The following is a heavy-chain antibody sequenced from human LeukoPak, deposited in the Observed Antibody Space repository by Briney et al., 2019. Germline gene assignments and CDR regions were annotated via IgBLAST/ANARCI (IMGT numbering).Heavy chain of an antibody. D-gene: IGHD5-24*01. Sequence: SETLSLTCSVSGGSINSDYWNWIRQPPGKGLEWIGYIYHSGSTNYNPSLKSRVTISIDKSKKQFSLKLISVTAADTAIYYCARVGGMTTINNAAFDIWGQGTMVTVSS. CDR2: IYHSGST. V-gene: IGHV4-59*01. J-gene: IGHJ3*02. CDR1: GGSINSDY. CDR3: ARVGGMTTINNAAFDI.